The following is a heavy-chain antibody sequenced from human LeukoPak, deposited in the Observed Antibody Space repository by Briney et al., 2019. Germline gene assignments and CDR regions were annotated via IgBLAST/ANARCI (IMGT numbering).Heavy chain of an antibody. V-gene: IGHV4-34*01. CDR1: GGSISSYY. Sequence: PSETLSLTCTVSGGSISSYYWSWIRQPPGKGLEWIGEINHSGSTNYNPSLKSRVTISVDTSKNQFSLKLSSVTAADTAVYYCARGRTNRLGYWGQGTLVTVSS. CDR2: INHSGST. D-gene: IGHD1-14*01. J-gene: IGHJ4*02. CDR3: ARGRTNRLGY.